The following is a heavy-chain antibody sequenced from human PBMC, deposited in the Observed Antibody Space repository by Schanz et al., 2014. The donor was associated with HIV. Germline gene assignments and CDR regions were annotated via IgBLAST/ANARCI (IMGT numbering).Heavy chain of an antibody. V-gene: IGHV3-30*18. D-gene: IGHD2-15*01. Sequence: QVQVVESGGGVVQPGRSLRLSCAASEFIFSSYGIHWVRQAPGKGLEWVAVISNDGSNEYYADSVKGRFTISRDNSKNTLYLQMNSLRAEDTAVYYCAKGGRDILSYYGMDVWGQGTTVTVSS. J-gene: IGHJ6*02. CDR1: EFIFSSYG. CDR2: ISNDGSNE. CDR3: AKGGRDILSYYGMDV.